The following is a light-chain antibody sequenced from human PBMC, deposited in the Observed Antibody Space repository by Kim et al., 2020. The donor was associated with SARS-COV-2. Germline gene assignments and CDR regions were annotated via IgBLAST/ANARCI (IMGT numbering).Light chain of an antibody. V-gene: IGLV3-21*04. J-gene: IGLJ3*02. Sequence: SYELTQPPSVSVAPGQTARLTCGGNNIGTKSVHWYQQKPGQAPVVVIFYDSDRPSGIPERISVSNSGDTATLTINRVEAGDEADYYCQLWDDDSDHWVFGGGTQLTVL. CDR2: YDS. CDR1: NIGTKS. CDR3: QLWDDDSDHWV.